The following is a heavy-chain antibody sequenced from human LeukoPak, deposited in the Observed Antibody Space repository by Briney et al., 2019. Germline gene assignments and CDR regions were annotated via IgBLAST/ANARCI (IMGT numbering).Heavy chain of an antibody. CDR1: GYTFTSYG. Sequence: ASVRVSCKASGYTFTSYGISWVRQAPGQGLEWMGWISAYNGNTNYAQKLQGRVTMTTDTSTSTAYMELRSLRSDDTAVCYCARGGGVPAAPFYYYYGMDVWGQGTTVTVSS. V-gene: IGHV1-18*01. D-gene: IGHD2-2*01. CDR3: ARGGGVPAAPFYYYYGMDV. J-gene: IGHJ6*02. CDR2: ISAYNGNT.